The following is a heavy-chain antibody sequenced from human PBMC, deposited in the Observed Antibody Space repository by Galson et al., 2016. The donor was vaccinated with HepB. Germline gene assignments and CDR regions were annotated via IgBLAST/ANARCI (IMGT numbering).Heavy chain of an antibody. V-gene: IGHV3-48*04. Sequence: SLRLSCAASGFTFTNYNMNWVRRAPGRRLEWVSYIDSGSATILYADSVKGRFTISRDNARNSLYLQMSSLRVEDTAVYYCAKDLYGSGSYNYFDYWGQGTLVSVSS. CDR1: GFTFTNYN. J-gene: IGHJ4*02. CDR2: IDSGSATI. D-gene: IGHD3-10*01. CDR3: AKDLYGSGSYNYFDY.